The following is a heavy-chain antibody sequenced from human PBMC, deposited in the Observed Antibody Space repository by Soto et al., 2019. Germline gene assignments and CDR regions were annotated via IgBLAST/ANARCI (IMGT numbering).Heavy chain of an antibody. CDR1: GFTFSVYP. Sequence: QVQLVESGGGVVQPGRSLRLSCAASGFTFSVYPMHWVRQAPGKGLEWVAFISFDGNRVFYADSVKGRFTISRDNSKNTMYLQMNNLRPGDAAVYHCANLLNVAGDGTPHYYGFDVWGQGTTVTVS. CDR3: ANLLNVAGDGTPHYYGFDV. CDR2: ISFDGNRV. V-gene: IGHV3-30-3*01. J-gene: IGHJ6*02. D-gene: IGHD2-8*01.